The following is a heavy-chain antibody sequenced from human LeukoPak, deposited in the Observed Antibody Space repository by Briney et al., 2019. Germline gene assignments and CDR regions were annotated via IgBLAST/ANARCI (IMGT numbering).Heavy chain of an antibody. CDR3: AKDRFSSVAGGDY. CDR2: ISGGAGST. CDR1: GFTFSSYA. V-gene: IGHV3-23*01. Sequence: PGRSLRLSCAASGFTFSSYAMSWVRQAPGKGLEWVSAISGGAGSTYYADSVKGRFTISRDNSKNTLYLQMNSLRAEDTAVYYCAKDRFSSVAGGDYWGQGTLVTVSS. J-gene: IGHJ4*02. D-gene: IGHD6-19*01.